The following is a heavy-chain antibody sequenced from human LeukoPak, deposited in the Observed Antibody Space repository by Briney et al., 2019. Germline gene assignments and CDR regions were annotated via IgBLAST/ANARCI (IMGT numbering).Heavy chain of an antibody. Sequence: GGSLRLSCAASGFTFSSHAMSWVRQALGKGLKWVSGINDSGDYTYYTDSVKGRFTISRDNSKNTLYLQMNSLRAEDTAVYYCAKDLPRYSSGWYVLDYWGQGTLVTVSS. V-gene: IGHV3-23*01. CDR3: AKDLPRYSSGWYVLDY. D-gene: IGHD6-19*01. CDR1: GFTFSSHA. CDR2: INDSGDYT. J-gene: IGHJ4*02.